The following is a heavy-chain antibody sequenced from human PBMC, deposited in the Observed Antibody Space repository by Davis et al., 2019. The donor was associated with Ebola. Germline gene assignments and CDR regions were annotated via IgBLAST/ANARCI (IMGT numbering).Heavy chain of an antibody. J-gene: IGHJ4*02. CDR2: IYPGDSDT. D-gene: IGHD5-18*01. CDR1: GYSSTSYW. CDR3: ASATWIQLWFAPDY. V-gene: IGHV5-51*01. Sequence: PGGSLRPSCKGSGYSSTSYWIGWVRQMPGKGLEWMGSIYPGDSDTRYSPSFQGQVTISADKSISTAYLQWSSLKASDTAMYYCASATWIQLWFAPDYWGQGTLVTVSS.